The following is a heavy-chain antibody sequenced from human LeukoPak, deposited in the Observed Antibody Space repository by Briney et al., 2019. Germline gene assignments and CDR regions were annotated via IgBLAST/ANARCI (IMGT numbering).Heavy chain of an antibody. J-gene: IGHJ6*02. CDR2: IKQDGSEK. Sequence: PGGSLRLSCAASGFTFSSYWMSWVRQAPGKGLEWVANIKQDGSEKYYVDSVKGRFTISRDNAKNSLYLQMNSLRAEDTAVYYCARDGERPGIAAAGPGLDGMDVWGQGTTVTVSS. CDR1: GFTFSSYW. CDR3: ARDGERPGIAAAGPGLDGMDV. D-gene: IGHD6-13*01. V-gene: IGHV3-7*01.